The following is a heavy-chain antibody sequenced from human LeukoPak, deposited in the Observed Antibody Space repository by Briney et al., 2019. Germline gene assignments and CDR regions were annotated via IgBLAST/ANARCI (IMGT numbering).Heavy chain of an antibody. CDR2: IKPSGGST. V-gene: IGHV1-46*01. CDR1: GYTFTSYY. CDR3: ARGDIVVVVAATLCH. Sequence: ASVKVSCKASGYTFTSYYMPWVRQAPGQGLEWMGIIKPSGGSTSYAQKFQGRVTMTKDTLTSTDYMELSSLGSEDTAVYYCARGDIVVVVAATLCHWGQGTLVTVSS. D-gene: IGHD2-15*01. J-gene: IGHJ4*02.